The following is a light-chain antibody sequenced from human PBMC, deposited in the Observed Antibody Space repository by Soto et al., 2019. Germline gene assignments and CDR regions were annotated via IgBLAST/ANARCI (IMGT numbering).Light chain of an antibody. Sequence: SQSSTRLLAWYQQKPGKAPKLLISTASRLQHGVPSRFSGNGSETEFTLTIDSLQPDDFATYYCQQYITYQWTFGQGTKVDIK. J-gene: IGKJ1*01. CDR1: QSSTRL. V-gene: IGKV1-5*03. CDR3: QQYITYQWT. CDR2: TAS.